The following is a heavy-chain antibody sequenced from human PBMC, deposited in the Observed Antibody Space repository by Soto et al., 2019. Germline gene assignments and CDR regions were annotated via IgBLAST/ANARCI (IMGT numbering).Heavy chain of an antibody. Sequence: QVQLVQSGAEVRERGASVKVSCKASGYSFTSLDINWVRQTAGQGLEWMGWMQPSTGRTGYAQKFQGTVTMTRDTSINTAYMALTTLASDATAFYYCALGVSAGVDYLGQGTLVTVSS. CDR3: ALGVSAGVDY. D-gene: IGHD1-26*01. V-gene: IGHV1-8*01. J-gene: IGHJ4*02. CDR2: MQPSTGRT. CDR1: GYSFTSLD.